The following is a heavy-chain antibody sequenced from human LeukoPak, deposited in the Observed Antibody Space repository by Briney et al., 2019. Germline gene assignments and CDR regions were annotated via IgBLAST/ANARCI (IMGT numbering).Heavy chain of an antibody. J-gene: IGHJ6*02. CDR3: ARKGVYCSSTSCQIPYGMDV. Sequence: GGPLRLSCAASGFTFSSYSMNWVRQAPGKGLDWVSSISSSSSYIYYADSVKGRFTISRDNAKNSLYLQMNSLRAEDTAVYYCARKGVYCSSTSCQIPYGMDVWGQGTTVTVSS. CDR2: ISSSSSYI. CDR1: GFTFSSYS. V-gene: IGHV3-21*01. D-gene: IGHD2-2*01.